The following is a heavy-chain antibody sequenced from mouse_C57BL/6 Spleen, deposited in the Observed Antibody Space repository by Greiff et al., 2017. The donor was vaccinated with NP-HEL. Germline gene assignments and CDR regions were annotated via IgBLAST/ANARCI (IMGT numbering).Heavy chain of an antibody. CDR3: TVYYDYDGYYFDY. Sequence: EVKLMESGGGLVQPGGSMKLSCVASGFTFSNYWMNWVRQSPEKGLEWVAQIRLKSDNYATHYAESVKGRFTISRDDSKSSVYLQMNNLRAEDTGIYYCTVYYDYDGYYFDYWGQGTTLTVSS. CDR1: GFTFSNYW. CDR2: IRLKSDNYAT. V-gene: IGHV6-3*01. J-gene: IGHJ2*01. D-gene: IGHD2-4*01.